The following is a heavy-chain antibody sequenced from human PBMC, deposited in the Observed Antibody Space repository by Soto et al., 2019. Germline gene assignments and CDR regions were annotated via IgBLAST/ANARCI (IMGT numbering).Heavy chain of an antibody. V-gene: IGHV4-30-4*01. J-gene: IGHJ4*02. Sequence: SETLSLTCTVSGGSVTSDEDYWSWIRQSPGKGLEWIGYISNSGSTGYNPSLKTRLSMSVDRSKNQFTLRLTSVTAADTAVYFCARVKATLYRHYYFDYWGQGTPVTVSS. CDR3: ARVKATLYRHYYFDY. D-gene: IGHD5-12*01. CDR1: GGSVTSDEDY. CDR2: ISNSGST.